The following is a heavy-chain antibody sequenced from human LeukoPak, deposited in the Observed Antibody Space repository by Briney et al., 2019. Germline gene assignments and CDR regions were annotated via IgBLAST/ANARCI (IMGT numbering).Heavy chain of an antibody. CDR2: IWYGGSNK. V-gene: IGHV3-30*02. CDR3: AKVSEYCSSTSCSIPFDY. J-gene: IGHJ4*02. CDR1: GFNFNYYA. Sequence: PGGSLKLSCAASGFNFNYYAMTWVRQAPGKGLEWVAVIWYGGSNKYYADSVKGRFTISRDNSKNTVYLQMNSLRAEDTAVYYCAKVSEYCSSTSCSIPFDYWGQGTLVTVSS. D-gene: IGHD2-2*01.